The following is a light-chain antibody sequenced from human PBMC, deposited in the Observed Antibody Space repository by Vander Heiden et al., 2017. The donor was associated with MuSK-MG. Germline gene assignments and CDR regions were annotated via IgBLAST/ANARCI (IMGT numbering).Light chain of an antibody. CDR1: SSDVGGYNY. CDR2: DVS. CDR3: SSYTSISTYV. V-gene: IGLV2-14*03. Sequence: QSALTQPAAVAGSPGQSTTISCAGTSSDVGGYNYVSWYQQHPGKAPKLMIYDVSNRPSVVSNRFSASNSGNTASLTISGLQAEDEADYYCSSYTSISTYVFGTGTTVTVL. J-gene: IGLJ1*01.